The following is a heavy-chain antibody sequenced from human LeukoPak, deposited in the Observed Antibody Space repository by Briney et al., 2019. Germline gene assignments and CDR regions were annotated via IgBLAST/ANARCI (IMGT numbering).Heavy chain of an antibody. V-gene: IGHV7-4-1*02. CDR2: INTNTGNP. D-gene: IGHD2-2*01. J-gene: IGHJ6*03. Sequence: ASVKVSCKASGYTFTSYAINWVRQAPGQGLEWMGWINTNTGNPTYAQGFTGRFVFSLDTSVSTAYLQISSLKAEDTAVYYCARAVVPPYYYYYMDVWGKGTTVTVSS. CDR3: ARAVVPPYYYYYMDV. CDR1: GYTFTSYA.